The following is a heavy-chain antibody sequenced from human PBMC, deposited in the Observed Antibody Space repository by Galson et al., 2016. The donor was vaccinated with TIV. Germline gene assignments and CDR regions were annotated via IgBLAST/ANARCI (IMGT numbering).Heavy chain of an antibody. V-gene: IGHV3-30*18. CDR3: EKCRRGYDSSWFPRAAYYYYAMDV. CDR2: TSYNGGNK. J-gene: IGHJ6*02. CDR1: GFTFSTYG. D-gene: IGHD6-13*01. Sequence: SLRLSCAASGFTFSTYGMHWVRQAPGKGLEWVAVTSYNGGNKYYAASVKGRFTISRDNSKNTLHLQMNSLRAEDTAVYYCEKCRRGYDSSWFPRAAYYYYAMDVWGQGTTVTVSS.